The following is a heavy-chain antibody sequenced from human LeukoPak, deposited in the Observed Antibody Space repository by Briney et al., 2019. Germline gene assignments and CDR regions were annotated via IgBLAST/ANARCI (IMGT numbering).Heavy chain of an antibody. Sequence: GGSLRLSCAASGFTFSSYAMSWVRQAPGKGLEWVSAISGSGASTYYADSVKGRFTISRDNSKNTLYLQMNSLRAEDTAVYYCAKDSRPDILTGYRAPNAFDIWGQGTMVIGSS. CDR2: ISGSGAST. J-gene: IGHJ3*02. CDR3: AKDSRPDILTGYRAPNAFDI. D-gene: IGHD3-9*01. CDR1: GFTFSSYA. V-gene: IGHV3-23*01.